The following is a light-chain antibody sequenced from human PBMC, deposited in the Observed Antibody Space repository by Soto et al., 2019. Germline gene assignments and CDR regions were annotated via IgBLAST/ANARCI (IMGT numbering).Light chain of an antibody. CDR2: AAS. CDR1: QSISAF. CDR3: QQSFDSPRT. J-gene: IGKJ4*01. V-gene: IGKV1-39*01. Sequence: DIQMTQSPSSPSASVGDRVTITCRASQSISAFVNWYQQKPGKAPKLLIYAASSLHTGVPSRFTGSGHGTDFSLTISSLQPEDFATYICQQSFDSPRTFGGGTKVDIK.